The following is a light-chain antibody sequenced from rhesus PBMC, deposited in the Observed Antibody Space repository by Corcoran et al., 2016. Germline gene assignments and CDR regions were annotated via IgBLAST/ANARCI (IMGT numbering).Light chain of an antibody. J-gene: IGKJ2*01. Sequence: EIVMTQSPATLALSPGERATLSCRASQSVSSYLAWYQQKPGQAPRLLFYGTSSRATGIPDRFGGSWSGTEFTLTISSLEPEDVGVYFCLQSSNWPQYSFGQGTKVEIK. CDR2: GTS. CDR1: QSVSSY. CDR3: LQSSNWPQYS. V-gene: IGKV3-24*04.